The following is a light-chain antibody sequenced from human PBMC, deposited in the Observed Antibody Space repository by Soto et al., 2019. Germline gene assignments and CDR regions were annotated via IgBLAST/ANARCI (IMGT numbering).Light chain of an antibody. V-gene: IGKV3-11*01. CDR2: DAS. Sequence: EIVMTQSPATLCVSPGESATLPCRASQSISSYLAWYQQKPGQAPRLLIYDASNRATGIPAGFSGSGAETDFTLTISSLEPEDFAVYYCQQRSMSPRTFGGGTKVDI. CDR1: QSISSY. CDR3: QQRSMSPRT. J-gene: IGKJ4*01.